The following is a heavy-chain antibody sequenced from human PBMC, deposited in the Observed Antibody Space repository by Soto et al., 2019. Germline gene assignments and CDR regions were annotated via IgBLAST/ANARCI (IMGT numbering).Heavy chain of an antibody. V-gene: IGHV1-69*01. CDR1: GGTFSSYA. Sequence: QVQLVQSGAEVQKPGSSVKVSCKASGGTFSSYAISWVRQAAGQGLEWMEGIIPIFGTANYAQKFQGRVTITADESTSTAYMELSSLRSEDTAVYYCARVSPCTYYDFWSGYYNGFDYWGQGTLVTVSS. CDR3: ARVSPCTYYDFWSGYYNGFDY. D-gene: IGHD3-3*01. J-gene: IGHJ4*02. CDR2: IIPIFGTA.